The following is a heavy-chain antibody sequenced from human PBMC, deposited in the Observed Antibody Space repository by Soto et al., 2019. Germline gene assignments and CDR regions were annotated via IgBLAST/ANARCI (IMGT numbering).Heavy chain of an antibody. Sequence: EVQLVESGGDLVQRGGSLRLSCAASGFPFSSYWMHWVRHTPGKGLDWVARISGDGVTTYYADSVTGRFTVSRDNAKTTPSLQISGLRAEDTAVYYCARADYGLLTGDDTDYWGQGTLVSVSS. D-gene: IGHD3-9*01. CDR1: GFPFSSYW. J-gene: IGHJ4*02. CDR3: ARADYGLLTGDDTDY. CDR2: ISGDGVTT. V-gene: IGHV3-74*01.